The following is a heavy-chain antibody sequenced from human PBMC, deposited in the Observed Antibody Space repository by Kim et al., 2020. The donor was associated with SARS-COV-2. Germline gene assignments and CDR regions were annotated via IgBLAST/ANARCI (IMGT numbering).Heavy chain of an antibody. J-gene: IGHJ6*02. V-gene: IGHV3-21*05. CDR3: AREMHDNYGMDV. CDR2: TSSGSRDI. CDR1: GFMFRGYN. Sequence: GSLRLSCVASGFMFRGYNMNWVRQVPGKGLEWVSYTSSGSRDINYADSVKGRFTISRDNAKNLLYLQMNSLRADDTAVYYCAREMHDNYGMDVWGQGTT.